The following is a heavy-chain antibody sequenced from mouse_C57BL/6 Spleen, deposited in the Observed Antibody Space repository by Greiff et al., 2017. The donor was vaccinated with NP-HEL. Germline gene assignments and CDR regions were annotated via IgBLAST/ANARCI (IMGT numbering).Heavy chain of an antibody. Sequence: VQLQQSGAELMKPGASVKLSCKATGYTFTSYWIEWVKQRPGHGLEWIGKFLPCNGSTNYNEKFKNKATFTAETSSNTAYMQLSSLTTEDSSVYYCARRVYGSSFYAMDYRGKGPSVTVAS. D-gene: IGHD1-1*01. CDR3: ARRVYGSSFYAMDY. V-gene: IGHV1-9*01. CDR1: GYTFTSYW. J-gene: IGHJ4*01. CDR2: FLPCNGST.